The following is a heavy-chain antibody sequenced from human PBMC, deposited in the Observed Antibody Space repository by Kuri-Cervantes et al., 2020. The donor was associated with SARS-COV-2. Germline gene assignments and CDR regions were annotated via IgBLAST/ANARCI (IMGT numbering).Heavy chain of an antibody. CDR1: GGSFSGYY. CDR3: GRGGGVGPGYPHYYFDY. J-gene: IGHJ4*02. CDR2: NNHSGST. V-gene: IGHV4-34*01. D-gene: IGHD1-1*01. Sequence: SETLSLTCVVYGGSFSGYYWSWIRQPPGKGLEWSGENNHSGSTNYNPSLKSRVTISVDTSKNQFSLKLSSVTAADTAVYYCGRGGGVGPGYPHYYFDYWGQGTLVTVSS.